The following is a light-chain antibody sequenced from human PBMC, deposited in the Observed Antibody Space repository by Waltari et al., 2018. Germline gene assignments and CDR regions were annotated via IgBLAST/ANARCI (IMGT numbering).Light chain of an antibody. CDR1: QSVFTS. Sequence: EIVLTQSPATLSLPPGERATLSCRASQSVFTSLAWYQQKPGPAPRLLIYGASSRATGIPARFSGSGSGTDFTLAISSLEPEDFAVYYCQQRSHWPPEYTFGQGTKLEIK. J-gene: IGKJ2*01. CDR2: GAS. V-gene: IGKV3-11*01. CDR3: QQRSHWPPEYT.